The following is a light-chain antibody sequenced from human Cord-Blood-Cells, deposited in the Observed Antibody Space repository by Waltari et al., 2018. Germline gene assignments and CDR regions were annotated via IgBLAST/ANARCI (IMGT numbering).Light chain of an antibody. J-gene: IGKJ2*01. CDR1: QSVLYSSNNKNY. Sequence: DIVMTQYPDSLAVSLGERATINCKSSQSVLYSSNNKNYLAWYQQKPGQPPKLPIYWASTRESGVPDRFSGSGSGTDFTLTISSLQAEDVAVYYGQQYYSTPYTFGQGTKLEIK. CDR2: WAS. V-gene: IGKV4-1*01. CDR3: QQYYSTPYT.